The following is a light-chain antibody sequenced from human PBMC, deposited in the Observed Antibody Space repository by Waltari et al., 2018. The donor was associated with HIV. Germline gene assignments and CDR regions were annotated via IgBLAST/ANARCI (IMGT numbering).Light chain of an antibody. CDR1: SGSLGSTY. Sequence: NFMLTQPHSVSGSAGKTVTISCTRDSGSLGSTYGQWFQQRPGSSPRTLIFEDNQRPSGVSDRFSASIDSSSNSASLTISGLKTEDEGHYYCQSYDTKTHWVFGGGSKLTVL. CDR3: QSYDTKTHWV. J-gene: IGLJ3*02. V-gene: IGLV6-57*01. CDR2: EDN.